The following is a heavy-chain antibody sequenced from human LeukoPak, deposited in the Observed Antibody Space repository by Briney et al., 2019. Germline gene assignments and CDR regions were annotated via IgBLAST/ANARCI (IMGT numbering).Heavy chain of an antibody. CDR3: ARDGVATNDY. V-gene: IGHV3-64*01. D-gene: IGHD5-12*01. Sequence: PGGCLRLSCAASGFIFIGYAMQWVRQTPGKGLEYVSGISSNGGSTNYANSVKGRFTISRDNSKNTLYLQMGSVRVEDMAVYYCARDGVATNDYWGQGTLVTVSS. CDR1: GFIFIGYA. CDR2: ISSNGGST. J-gene: IGHJ4*02.